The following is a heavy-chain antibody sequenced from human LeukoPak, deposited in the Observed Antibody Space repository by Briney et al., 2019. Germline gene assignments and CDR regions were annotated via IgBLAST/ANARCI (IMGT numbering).Heavy chain of an antibody. D-gene: IGHD6-19*01. CDR2: IYYSGST. CDR1: GGSISSSSYY. CDR3: ARRGIAVAGIDY. J-gene: IGHJ4*02. Sequence: SETLSLTCTVSGGSISSSSYYWGWIRPPPGKGLEWIGSIYYSGSTYYNPSLKSRITISVDTSKNQFSLKLNSVTAADTAVYYCARRGIAVAGIDYWGQGTLVTVSS. V-gene: IGHV4-39*01.